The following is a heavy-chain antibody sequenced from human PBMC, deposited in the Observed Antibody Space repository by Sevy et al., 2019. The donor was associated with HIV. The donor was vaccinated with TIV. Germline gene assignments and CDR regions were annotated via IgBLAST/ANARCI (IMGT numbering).Heavy chain of an antibody. V-gene: IGHV1-24*01. J-gene: IGHJ5*02. Sequence: ASVKVSCKVSGYTLTKLSIHWVRQAPGKGLEWMGNSDPQHGETIYAQNFQGRVTMTEDTSTDTAFMELSSLTSEDTALYYCAIVGLRYFSGSSVYQRDWFDPWGQGTLVTVFS. CDR2: SDPQHGET. CDR3: AIVGLRYFSGSSVYQRDWFDP. D-gene: IGHD2-15*01. CDR1: GYTLTKLS.